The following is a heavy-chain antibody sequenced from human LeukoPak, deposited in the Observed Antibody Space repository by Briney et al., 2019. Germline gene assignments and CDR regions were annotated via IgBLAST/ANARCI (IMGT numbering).Heavy chain of an antibody. CDR3: AIIVVPAATVVY. CDR1: GGSISSSSYY. CDR2: IYYSGST. Sequence: PSETLSLTCTVSGGSISSSSYYWGWIRQPPGKGLEWIGSIYYSGSTYYNPSLKSRVTISVDTSKNQFSLKLRSVTAADTAVYYCAIIVVPAATVVYWGQGTLVTVSS. D-gene: IGHD2-2*01. V-gene: IGHV4-39*01. J-gene: IGHJ4*02.